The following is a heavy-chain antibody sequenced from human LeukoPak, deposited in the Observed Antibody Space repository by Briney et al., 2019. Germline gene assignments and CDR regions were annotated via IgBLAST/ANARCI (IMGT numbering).Heavy chain of an antibody. J-gene: IGHJ4*02. Sequence: GGSLRLSCAASGFSLSGYGMHWVRQAPGKGLEWVAVVSYDGSKKYYADSVKGRFTISRDNSKNTLYLQMNSLRAEDTAVYYCARGGYCSSTSCYAVRRLYDYWGQGTLVTVSS. CDR2: VSYDGSKK. V-gene: IGHV3-30-3*01. CDR1: GFSLSGYG. CDR3: ARGGYCSSTSCYAVRRLYDY. D-gene: IGHD2-2*01.